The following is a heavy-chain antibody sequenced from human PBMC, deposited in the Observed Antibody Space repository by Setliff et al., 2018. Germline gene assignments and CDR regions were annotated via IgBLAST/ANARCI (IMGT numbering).Heavy chain of an antibody. J-gene: IGHJ3*01. CDR1: GYAFTDNY. V-gene: IGHV1-2*04. CDR2: VNPKTGGT. Sequence: ASVKVSCKTSGYAFTDNYIHWVRQAPGQGLEWMGWVNPKTGGTNLAQKFQGWVSMTRDTSITTAYMELSRLTSDDMAVYFCARSDHLVVDGFDVWGQGTMVTVSS. CDR3: ARSDHLVVDGFDV. D-gene: IGHD3-16*01.